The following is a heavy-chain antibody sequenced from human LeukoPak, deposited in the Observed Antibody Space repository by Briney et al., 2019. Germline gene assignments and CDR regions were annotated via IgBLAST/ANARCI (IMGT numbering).Heavy chain of an antibody. CDR1: GYSISSGYY. J-gene: IGHJ4*02. V-gene: IGHV4-38-2*02. D-gene: IGHD6-19*01. CDR3: AKDDQWLVGLYDY. Sequence: SETLSLTCTVSGYSISSGYYWGWIRQPPGKGLEWIGTIYHTGSTYYNPSLKSRVTLSVDTSKNQFSLNLSSVTAADTAVYYCAKDDQWLVGLYDYWGQGTLVTVSS. CDR2: IYHTGST.